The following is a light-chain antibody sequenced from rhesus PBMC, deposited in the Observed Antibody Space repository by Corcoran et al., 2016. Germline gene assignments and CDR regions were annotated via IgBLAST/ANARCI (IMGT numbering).Light chain of an antibody. CDR3: QQHNSYPFT. J-gene: IGKJ3*01. V-gene: IGKV1-25*01. CDR2: AAS. Sequence: DIQMTQSPSSLSASVGDRVTITCRASQGISSYLAWYQQKPGKAPKLLIYAASTLQGGVPSRFSGSGAGTDFTLTISSLQPEDFATYYCQQHNSYPFTFGPGTKLDIK. CDR1: QGISSY.